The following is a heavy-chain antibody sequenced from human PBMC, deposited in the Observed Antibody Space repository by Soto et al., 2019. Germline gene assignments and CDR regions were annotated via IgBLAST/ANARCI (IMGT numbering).Heavy chain of an antibody. V-gene: IGHV4-61*01. D-gene: IGHD6-13*01. J-gene: IGHJ4*02. CDR1: GDSVSSGSYF. CDR3: ARASDPTSSWPSLDY. CDR2: IYYSGST. Sequence: PSETLSLTCIVSGDSVSSGSYFWYWIRQPPGKGLEWIGYIYYSGSTGYNPSLKSRVTISVDTSKNQFSLRLRSVTAADTAVYYCARASDPTSSWPSLDYWGQGALVTVSS.